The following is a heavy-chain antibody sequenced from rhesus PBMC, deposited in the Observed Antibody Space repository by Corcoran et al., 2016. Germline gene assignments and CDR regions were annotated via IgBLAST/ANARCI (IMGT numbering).Heavy chain of an antibody. CDR2: IRESGGTT. J-gene: IGHJ4*01. Sequence: DVQLVESGGGLVKPGGSLRLSCVASGFTFSSYEMHWVRQAPGKGREWVSVIRESGGTTYYADSVKGRFTISRDNAKTSLFLQMNSLRAEDTAVYYCTRGVAGFDYWGQGVLVTVSS. CDR1: GFTFSSYE. D-gene: IGHD2-33*01. CDR3: TRGVAGFDY. V-gene: IGHV3-100*02.